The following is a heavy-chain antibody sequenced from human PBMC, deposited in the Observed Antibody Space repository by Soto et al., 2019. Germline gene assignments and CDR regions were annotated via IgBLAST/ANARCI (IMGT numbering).Heavy chain of an antibody. Sequence: ASVKVSCKASGYTFTSYYMHWVRQAPGQGLEWMGIINPSGGSTSYAQKFQGRVTMTRDTSTSTVYMELSSLRSEDTAVYYCARDLPRYGSGKYGMDVWGQGTTVTVSS. CDR2: INPSGGST. CDR1: GYTFTSYY. J-gene: IGHJ6*02. D-gene: IGHD3-10*01. V-gene: IGHV1-46*03. CDR3: ARDLPRYGSGKYGMDV.